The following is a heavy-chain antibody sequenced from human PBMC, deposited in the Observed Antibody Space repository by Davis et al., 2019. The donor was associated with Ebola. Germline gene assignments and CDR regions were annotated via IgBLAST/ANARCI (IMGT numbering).Heavy chain of an antibody. Sequence: SETLSLTCAVYVGSFNDYYWTWIRQPPGKGLEWIGEINHSGRTNYNPSLKSRVTISVDTSKNQFSLKLSSVTAADTAVYYCARAEPYYYDKWDYWGQGTLVTVSS. J-gene: IGHJ4*02. D-gene: IGHD3-22*01. CDR1: VGSFNDYY. CDR3: ARAEPYYYDKWDY. V-gene: IGHV4-34*01. CDR2: INHSGRT.